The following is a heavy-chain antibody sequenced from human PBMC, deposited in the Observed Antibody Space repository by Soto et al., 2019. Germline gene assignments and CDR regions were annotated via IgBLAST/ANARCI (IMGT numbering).Heavy chain of an antibody. CDR3: ARVSGYSSSWYTGARGYYYNMDV. CDR1: GGSFSGYH. D-gene: IGHD6-13*01. CDR2: INHSGST. V-gene: IGHV4-34*01. Sequence: SETLSLTCAVYGGSFSGYHWSWIRQSPGKGLEWIGEINHSGSTNYKASLKSRVTISLDTSKNKYSLKLSSVTAADTAVYYCARVSGYSSSWYTGARGYYYNMDVWGQGTTVTVSS. J-gene: IGHJ6*02.